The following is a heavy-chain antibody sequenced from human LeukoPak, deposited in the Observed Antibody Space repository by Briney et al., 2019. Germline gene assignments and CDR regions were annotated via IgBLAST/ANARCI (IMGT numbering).Heavy chain of an antibody. CDR3: AKEATVTTSFDY. CDR1: GFTFSSYG. V-gene: IGHV3-30*02. CDR2: IRYDGSNK. J-gene: IGHJ4*02. D-gene: IGHD4-11*01. Sequence: GGPLRLSCAASGFTFSSYGMHWVRQAPGKGLVWVAFIRYDGSNKYYPDSVKGRFTISRDNSKNTLYLQMNSLRVEDTAVYHCAKEATVTTSFDYWGQGTLVTVSS.